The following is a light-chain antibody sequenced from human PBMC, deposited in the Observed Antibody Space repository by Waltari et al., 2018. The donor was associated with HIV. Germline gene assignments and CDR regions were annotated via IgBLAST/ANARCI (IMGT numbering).Light chain of an antibody. Sequence: QTVVTQGPSNSVSTGGTISLTCALTSWPHSTGYYPGWYQQTPGEAPATLIDNTNSRCCGIPDRYSGSIVGNKAALTITGAQPDDESHYYCVRYMGSGRVFGGGTRLTVL. J-gene: IGLJ3*02. CDR2: NTN. V-gene: IGLV8-61*01. CDR1: SWPHSTGYY. CDR3: VRYMGSGRV.